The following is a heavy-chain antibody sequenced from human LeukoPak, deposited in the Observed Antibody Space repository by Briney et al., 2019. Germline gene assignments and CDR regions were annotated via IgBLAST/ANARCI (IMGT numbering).Heavy chain of an antibody. Sequence: GASVKVSCKASGGTFSSYAISWVRQAPGQGLEWMGRIIPILGIANYAQKFQGRVTITADKSTSTAYMELSSLRSEDTAVYYCAGGFLRTDSLRRITMIVVVINAFDIWGQGTMVTVSS. CDR3: AGGFLRTDSLRRITMIVVVINAFDI. J-gene: IGHJ3*02. D-gene: IGHD3-22*01. CDR2: IIPILGIA. V-gene: IGHV1-69*04. CDR1: GGTFSSYA.